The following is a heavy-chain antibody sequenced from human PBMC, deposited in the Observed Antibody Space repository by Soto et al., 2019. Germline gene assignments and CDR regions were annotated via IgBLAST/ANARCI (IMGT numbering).Heavy chain of an antibody. CDR2: ISYDGSNK. V-gene: IGHV3-30-3*01. D-gene: IGHD7-27*01. CDR1: GFTFSSYA. J-gene: IGHJ4*02. CDR3: ARGRTADALTALDY. Sequence: QVQLVESGGGVVQPGRSLRLSCAASGFTFSSYAMHWVRQAPGKRLEWVAVISYDGSNKYYADSVKGRFTISRENSKNTLYLQMNSLRSEDTAVYYCARGRTADALTALDYSGQGTLVTVSS.